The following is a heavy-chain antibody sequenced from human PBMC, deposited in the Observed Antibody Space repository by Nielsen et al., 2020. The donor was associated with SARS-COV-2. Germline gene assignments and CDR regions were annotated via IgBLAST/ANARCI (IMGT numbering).Heavy chain of an antibody. CDR2: INPYSGGT. V-gene: IGHV1-2*06. CDR3: ARARATIFGLVMSYGMDV. J-gene: IGHJ6*02. CDR1: GYTFTTYY. Sequence: ASVKVSCKASGYTFTTYYIHWVRQAPGQGLEWMGRINPYSGGTNYAQKFQGIVTMTRDASISTVYMELTSDDTAVYYCARARATIFGLVMSYGMDVWGQGTTVAVSS. D-gene: IGHD3/OR15-3a*01.